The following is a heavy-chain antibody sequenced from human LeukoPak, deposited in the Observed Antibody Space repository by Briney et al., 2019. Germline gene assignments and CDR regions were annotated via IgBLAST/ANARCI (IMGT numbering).Heavy chain of an antibody. CDR2: ISGNGANT. CDR3: ARDIAFDI. V-gene: IGHV3-64*04. J-gene: IGHJ3*02. Sequence: GGSLRLSCSASGFTFSNYPMHWVRQAPGKRLEYVSAISGNGANTYYADSVKGRFTISRDNSKNTLYLQMNSLRAEDTAVYYCARDIAFDIWGQGTMVTVSS. CDR1: GFTFSNYP.